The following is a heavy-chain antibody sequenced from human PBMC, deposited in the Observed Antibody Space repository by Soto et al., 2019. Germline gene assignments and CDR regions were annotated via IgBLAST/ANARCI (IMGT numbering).Heavy chain of an antibody. CDR2: ISSSGSTI. J-gene: IGHJ6*02. V-gene: IGHV3-48*03. Sequence: GGSLRLSCAASGFTFSSDEMNWFRQAPWRWLEWVSYISSSGSTIYYADSVKGRFTISRDNAKNSLYLQMNSLRAEDTAVYYCARERARIAAAGRRYYYYGMDVWGQGTTVTVSS. CDR3: ARERARIAAAGRRYYYYGMDV. D-gene: IGHD6-13*01. CDR1: GFTFSSDE.